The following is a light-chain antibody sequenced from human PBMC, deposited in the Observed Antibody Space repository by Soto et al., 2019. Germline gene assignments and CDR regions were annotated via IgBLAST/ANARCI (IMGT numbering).Light chain of an antibody. CDR1: QMLSNNIY. J-gene: IGKJ1*01. CDR3: QQYGNSPQT. V-gene: IGKV3-20*01. CDR2: GAS. Sequence: EIGLTQSPGTLSLSPGERATLSFMAIQMLSNNIYLALYPQKPGQAPRLLIYGASSRATGIPNRFSGSGSGTDFTLTISRLEPEDFAVYYCQQYGNSPQTFGQGTKVDI.